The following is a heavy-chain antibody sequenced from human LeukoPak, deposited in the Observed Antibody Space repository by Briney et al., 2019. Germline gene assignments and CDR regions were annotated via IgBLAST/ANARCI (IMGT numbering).Heavy chain of an antibody. J-gene: IGHJ4*02. CDR2: IYPGDSDT. D-gene: IGHD5-24*01. CDR1: GYNFANDW. V-gene: IGHV5-51*01. CDR3: ARQESEMATPANRYFDH. Sequence: GESLKISCKGSGYNFANDWIGWVRQIPGKGLEWMGIIYPGDSDTIYSPSFQGQVTISADKSLSTAYLQWSSLKASDSAMYYCARQESEMATPANRYFDHWGQGTLVTVSS.